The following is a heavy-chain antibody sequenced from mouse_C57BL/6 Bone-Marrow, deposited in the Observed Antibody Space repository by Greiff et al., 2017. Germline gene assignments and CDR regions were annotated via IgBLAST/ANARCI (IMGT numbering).Heavy chain of an antibody. V-gene: IGHV1-63*01. D-gene: IGHD1-1*01. CDR2: IYPGGGYT. CDR1: GYTFTDYW. CDR3: ARDRLGGSRDY. Sequence: QVQLQQSGAELVRPGTSVKMSCKASGYTFTDYWIGWAKQRPGHGLEWIGDIYPGGGYTNYNEKFKGKATLTADKSSSTAYMQCSSLTSEDSAIYYCARDRLGGSRDYWGQGTLVTVSA. J-gene: IGHJ3*01.